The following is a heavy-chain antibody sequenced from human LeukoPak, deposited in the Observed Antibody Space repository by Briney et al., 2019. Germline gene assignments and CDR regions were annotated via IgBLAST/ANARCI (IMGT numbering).Heavy chain of an antibody. V-gene: IGHV3-30-3*01. CDR2: ISFDGSTK. D-gene: IGHD2-2*01. CDR3: ARDLPPDIVVVPAAPDY. J-gene: IGHJ4*02. Sequence: GGSLRLSCAGSGFTFSSYAMHWVRQAPGKGLEWVAVISFDGSTKHYADSVKGRFTISRDNSKNTLYLQVNCLRPEDTAVYYCARDLPPDIVVVPAAPDYWGQGTLVTVSS. CDR1: GFTFSSYA.